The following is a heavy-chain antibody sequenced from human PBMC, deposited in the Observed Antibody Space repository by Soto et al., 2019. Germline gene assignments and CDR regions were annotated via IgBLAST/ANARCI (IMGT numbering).Heavy chain of an antibody. CDR2: ISYDGSNK. CDR1: GFPFSSYA. D-gene: IGHD3-22*01. J-gene: IGHJ4*02. V-gene: IGHV3-30*04. CDR3: APIVVVTHTGY. Sequence: GGSLRLSCAASGFPFSSYAMHWVRQAPGKGLEWVAVISYDGSNKYYADSVKGRFTISRDNSKNTLYLQMNSLRAEDTAVYFCAPIVVVTHTGYWGQGTLVTVSS.